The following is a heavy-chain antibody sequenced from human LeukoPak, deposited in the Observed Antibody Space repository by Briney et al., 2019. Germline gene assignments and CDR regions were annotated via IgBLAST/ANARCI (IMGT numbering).Heavy chain of an antibody. D-gene: IGHD6-25*01. Sequence: GGSLRLSCAASGFTVSSNYMSWVRQAPGKGLEWVSVIYSGGSTYYADSVKGRFTISRDNSKNTLYLQMNSLRAEDTAVYYCARGVIAAPYYFDYWGQGTLVTVSS. CDR1: GFTVSSNY. CDR2: IYSGGST. J-gene: IGHJ4*02. CDR3: ARGVIAAPYYFDY. V-gene: IGHV3-53*01.